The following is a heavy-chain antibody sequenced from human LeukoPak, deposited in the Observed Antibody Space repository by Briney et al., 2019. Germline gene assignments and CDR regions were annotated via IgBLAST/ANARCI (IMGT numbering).Heavy chain of an antibody. CDR3: ARDGDSSGYLKTDY. D-gene: IGHD3-22*01. Sequence: SETLSLTCTVSGGSISSGDYYWSWIRQPPGKGLEWIGYIYYSGSTYYNPSLESRVTISVDTSKNQFSLKLSSVTAADTAVYYCARDGDSSGYLKTDYWGQGTLVTVSS. J-gene: IGHJ4*02. V-gene: IGHV4-30-4*01. CDR1: GGSISSGDYY. CDR2: IYYSGST.